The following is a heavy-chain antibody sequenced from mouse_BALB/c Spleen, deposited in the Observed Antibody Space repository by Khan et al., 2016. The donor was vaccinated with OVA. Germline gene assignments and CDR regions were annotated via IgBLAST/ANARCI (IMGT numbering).Heavy chain of an antibody. CDR3: TRHGYVAWFTY. D-gene: IGHD2-2*01. CDR1: GYSFTSYY. CDR2: IDPFSGGT. J-gene: IGHJ3*01. V-gene: IGHV1S135*01. Sequence: EVQLVESGPELMKPGASVKISCKASGYSFTSYYIHWAKESHGKSLELIGYIDPFSGGTTYNQKFKGKATLTVDKSSSTAYIHLSNLTSEHSAVYYCTRHGYVAWFTYWSQGTLDTGCA.